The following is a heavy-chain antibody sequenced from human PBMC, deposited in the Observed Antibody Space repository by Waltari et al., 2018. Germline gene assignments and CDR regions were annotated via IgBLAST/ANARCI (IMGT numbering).Heavy chain of an antibody. V-gene: IGHV3-33*01. CDR1: GFTFSVYA. Sequence: QVQLVESGGGVVQRGGSLRLSCVASGFTFSVYAMHWVRQAPGKGLEWVAVLWYDGSNEKYGDSVRGRFTISRDNSKNTVYLQMSSLRADDTAIYYCARGAAPGYFDYWGQGTLVTVSS. CDR2: LWYDGSNE. J-gene: IGHJ4*02. CDR3: ARGAAPGYFDY. D-gene: IGHD6-25*01.